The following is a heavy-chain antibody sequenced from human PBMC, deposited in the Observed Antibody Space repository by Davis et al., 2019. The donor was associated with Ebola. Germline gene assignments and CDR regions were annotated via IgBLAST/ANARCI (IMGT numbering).Heavy chain of an antibody. Sequence: PGGSLRLSCAASGFTFSNYGLNWVRQAPGKGLEWVAYIDTSSGTTHYADSVKGRLSISRDNAKNSLYLQMNNLTDEDTAVYYCTRMTWDYWGQGTLVTVSS. V-gene: IGHV3-48*02. CDR1: GFTFSNYG. J-gene: IGHJ4*02. CDR2: IDTSSGTT. CDR3: TRMTWDY.